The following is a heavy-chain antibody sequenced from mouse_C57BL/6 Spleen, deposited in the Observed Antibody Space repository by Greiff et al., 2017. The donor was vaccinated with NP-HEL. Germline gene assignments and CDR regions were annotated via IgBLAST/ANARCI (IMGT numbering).Heavy chain of an antibody. CDR3: TRLWDRFAY. CDR1: GFNIKDDY. V-gene: IGHV14-4*01. CDR2: IDPENGDT. D-gene: IGHD4-1*01. Sequence: VQLQQSGAELVRPGASVKLSCTASGFNIKDDYMHWVKQRPEQGLEWIGWIDPENGDTESASKFQGTATITADTSSNTAYLQLSSLTSEDTAVYYCTRLWDRFAYWAKRLWSLSLQ. J-gene: IGHJ3*01.